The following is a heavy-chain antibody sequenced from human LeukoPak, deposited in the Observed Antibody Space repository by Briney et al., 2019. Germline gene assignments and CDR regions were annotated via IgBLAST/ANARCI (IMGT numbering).Heavy chain of an antibody. D-gene: IGHD3-10*01. V-gene: IGHV4-39*01. J-gene: IGHJ4*02. CDR1: GGSISGSNYY. Sequence: SETLSLTCTVSGGSISGSNYYGGWIRQPPGEGLEWIGGIYHTWSTHYNPSLKRRLTLSVDTSKNQLSLRLKSVTAAHTAMYYCILGGKLDYWGRGILVSVSS. CDR2: IYHTWST. CDR3: ILGGKLDY.